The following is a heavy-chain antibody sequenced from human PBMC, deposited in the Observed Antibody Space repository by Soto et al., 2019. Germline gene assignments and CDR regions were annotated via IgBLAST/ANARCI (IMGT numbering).Heavy chain of an antibody. D-gene: IGHD2-2*01. Sequence: AAVKVSCKASGYTFTSYAMHWVRQATGQRLEWMGWINAGNGNTKYSQKFQGRVTITRDTSASTAYMELSSLRSEDTAVYYCVQSTTGPPYYYYGMDVWGQGTTVTVS. CDR3: VQSTTGPPYYYYGMDV. CDR1: GYTFTSYA. J-gene: IGHJ6*02. CDR2: INAGNGNT. V-gene: IGHV1-3*01.